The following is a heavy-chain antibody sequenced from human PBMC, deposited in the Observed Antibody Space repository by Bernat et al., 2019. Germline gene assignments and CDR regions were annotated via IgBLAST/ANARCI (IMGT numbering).Heavy chain of an antibody. CDR2: IGPHGTNT. D-gene: IGHD2-2*01. V-gene: IGHV3-74*01. CDR1: EFTFDNFW. Sequence: DVQLVQSGGGLVQPGGSLRLSCAASEFTFDNFWMHWVRQVPGKGLVWVSRIGPHGTNTDYADSVKGRFTISRDNAKNTLYLQMDSLRPEDTAVYYCARDPGYCSSTVCYFFFDPWGQGTLVTVSS. J-gene: IGHJ5*02. CDR3: ARDPGYCSSTVCYFFFDP.